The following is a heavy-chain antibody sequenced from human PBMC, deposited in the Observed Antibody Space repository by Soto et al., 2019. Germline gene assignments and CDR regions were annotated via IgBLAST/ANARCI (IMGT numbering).Heavy chain of an antibody. D-gene: IGHD1-1*01. CDR2: SRNIDHRYST. CDR1: GFTFSDHH. Sequence: EVPLVESGGDLVQPGGSLRLSCAVSGFTFSDHHMDWVRQAPGKGLEWVARSRNIDHRYSTEYGGSVKGRFTISRDVSKNSLYLQMNSLRTEDTAIYYCVRGYNSLDVWGRGTMVTVSS. V-gene: IGHV3-72*01. CDR3: VRGYNSLDV. J-gene: IGHJ3*01.